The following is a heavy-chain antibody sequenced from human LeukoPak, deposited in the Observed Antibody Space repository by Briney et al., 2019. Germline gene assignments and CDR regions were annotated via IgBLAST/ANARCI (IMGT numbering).Heavy chain of an antibody. V-gene: IGHV4-30-4*01. Sequence: PSETLSLTCTVSGGSISSGDNYWSWIRQPPGKGLEWIGYIYYSGSTYYNPSLKSRVTISVDTSKNQFSLKLSSVTAADTAVYYCARCMVRGVVDSWGQGTLVTVSS. D-gene: IGHD3-10*01. CDR3: ARCMVRGVVDS. CDR1: GGSISSGDNY. J-gene: IGHJ4*02. CDR2: IYYSGST.